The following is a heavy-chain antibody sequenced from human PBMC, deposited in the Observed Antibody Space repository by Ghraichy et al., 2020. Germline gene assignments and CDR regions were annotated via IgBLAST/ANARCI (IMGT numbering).Heavy chain of an antibody. V-gene: IGHV4-59*01. CDR1: GGSISSYY. CDR3: ARLGYDSSGYYYVFFDY. D-gene: IGHD3-22*01. Sequence: SQTLSLTCTVSGGSISSYYWSWIRQPPGKGLEWIGYIYYSGSTNYNPSLKSRVTISVDTSKNQFSLKLSSVTAADTAVYYCARLGYDSSGYYYVFFDYWGQGTLVTVSS. CDR2: IYYSGST. J-gene: IGHJ4*02.